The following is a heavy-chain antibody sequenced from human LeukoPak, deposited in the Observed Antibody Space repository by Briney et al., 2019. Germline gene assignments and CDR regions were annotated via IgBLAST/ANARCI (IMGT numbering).Heavy chain of an antibody. D-gene: IGHD4-23*01. CDR3: ARIDYGGPFDY. Sequence: GGSLRLTCAASGFTSSSYSMNWVRQAPGKGLEWVSSISSSSSYIYYADSVKGRFTISRDNAKNSLYLQMNSLRAEDTAVYYCARIDYGGPFDYWGQGTLVTVSS. V-gene: IGHV3-21*01. CDR1: GFTSSSYS. CDR2: ISSSSSYI. J-gene: IGHJ4*02.